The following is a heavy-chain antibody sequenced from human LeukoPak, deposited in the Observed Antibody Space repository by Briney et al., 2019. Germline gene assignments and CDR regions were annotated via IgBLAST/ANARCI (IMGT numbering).Heavy chain of an antibody. V-gene: IGHV3-11*01. CDR3: ARGQGGGYFDY. CDR2: ITPSGTHI. J-gene: IGHJ4*02. CDR1: GFTFRAYS. Sequence: GGSLRLSCAASGFTFRAYSLTWIRQAPGKGVEGVSYITPSGTHIYYADSVRGRFTMSTDNAKNSLFLQMSTLRADDTAVYYCARGQGGGYFDYWGQGTLVTVSS. D-gene: IGHD1-26*01.